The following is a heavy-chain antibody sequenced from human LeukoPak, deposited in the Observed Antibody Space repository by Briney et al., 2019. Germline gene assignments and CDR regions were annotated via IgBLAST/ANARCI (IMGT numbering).Heavy chain of an antibody. CDR1: GGSISSTNW. D-gene: IGHD1-26*01. CDR3: ARHSGSYRPFDY. Sequence: SGTLSLTCAVSGGSISSTNWWTWVRQPPGKGLEWIGEIYHSGSTNYNPSLKSRVTISVDKSKNQFSLKLSSVPAADTAVYYCARHSGSYRPFDYWGQGTLVTVSS. V-gene: IGHV4-4*02. CDR2: IYHSGST. J-gene: IGHJ4*02.